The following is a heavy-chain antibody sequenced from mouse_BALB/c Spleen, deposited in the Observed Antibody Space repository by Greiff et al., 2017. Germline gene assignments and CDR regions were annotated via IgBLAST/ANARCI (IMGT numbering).Heavy chain of an antibody. CDR3: ARERDGNYYAMDY. D-gene: IGHD2-1*01. J-gene: IGHJ4*01. CDR2: IYPYNGGT. CDR1: GYTFTDYN. V-gene: IGHV1S29*02. Sequence: EVQLVESGPELVKPGASVKISCKASGYTFTDYNMHWVKQSHGKSLEWIGYIYPYNGGTGYNQKFKSKATLTVDNSSSTAYMELRSLTSEDSAVYYCARERDGNYYAMDYWGQGTSVTVSS.